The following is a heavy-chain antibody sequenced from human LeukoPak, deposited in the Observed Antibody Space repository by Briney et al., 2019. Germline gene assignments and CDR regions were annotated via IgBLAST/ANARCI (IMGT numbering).Heavy chain of an antibody. CDR3: AKDIGRYSSGRDYYFDY. CDR1: GFTFDDYA. V-gene: IGHV3-9*01. CDR2: ISWNSGSI. Sequence: GGSLRLSCAASGFTFDDYAMHWVRQAPGKGLEWVSGISWNSGSIGYADSVKGRFTISRDNAKNSLYLQMNSLRAEDTALYYCAKDIGRYSSGRDYYFDYGGQGTLVTVS. J-gene: IGHJ4*02. D-gene: IGHD6-19*01.